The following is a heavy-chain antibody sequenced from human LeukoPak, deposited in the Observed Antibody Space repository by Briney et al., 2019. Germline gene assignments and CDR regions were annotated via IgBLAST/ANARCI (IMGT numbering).Heavy chain of an antibody. CDR2: IYYSGST. J-gene: IGHJ5*02. V-gene: IGHV4-31*03. D-gene: IGHD2-2*01. CDR3: ARILIVVVPAATGGFDP. CDR1: GGSISSGGYY. Sequence: SRTLSLTCTVSGGSISSGGYYWSWIRQHPGKGLEWIGYIYYSGSTYYNPSLKSRVTISVDTSKNQFSLKLSSVTAADTAVYYCARILIVVVPAATGGFDPWGQGTLVTVSS.